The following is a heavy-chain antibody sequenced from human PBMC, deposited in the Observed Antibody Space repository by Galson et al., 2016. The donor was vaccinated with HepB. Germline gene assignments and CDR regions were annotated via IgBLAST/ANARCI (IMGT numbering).Heavy chain of an antibody. CDR2: IYPSDSDT. J-gene: IGHJ4*02. Sequence: SYWIGWVRQMPGKGLEWMGIIYPSDSDTKYSPSFQGQVTISVDKSISTAFLQWASLKASDTAIYYCARQFKSGWYGFGDSWGQGTLVTVSS. CDR3: ARQFKSGWYGFGDS. CDR1: SYW. D-gene: IGHD6-19*01. V-gene: IGHV5-51*01.